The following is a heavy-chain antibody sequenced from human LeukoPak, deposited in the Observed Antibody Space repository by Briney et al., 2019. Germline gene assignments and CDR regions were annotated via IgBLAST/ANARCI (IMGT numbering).Heavy chain of an antibody. D-gene: IGHD2-21*02. J-gene: IGHJ4*02. V-gene: IGHV3-74*01. CDR2: IKSDGSST. Sequence: GGSLRLSCAASGFTFSNYAMSWVRQAPGKGLVWVSRIKSDGSSTNYADSVKGRFTISRDNAKNTLYLQMNSLRAEDTAVYYCTRRGAVTGAFDSWGQGTLVAVSS. CDR1: GFTFSNYA. CDR3: TRRGAVTGAFDS.